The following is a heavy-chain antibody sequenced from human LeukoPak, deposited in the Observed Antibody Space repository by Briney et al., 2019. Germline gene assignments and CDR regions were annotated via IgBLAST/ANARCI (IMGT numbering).Heavy chain of an antibody. V-gene: IGHV3-30*04. CDR2: ISYDGSVK. D-gene: IGHD2-21*02. J-gene: IGHJ6*02. CDR1: RFSFSDYA. Sequence: PGGSLRLSCAASRFSFSDYAMHWVRQAPGKGLEWVAVISYDGSVKYYAESVRGRFTISRDNSKNTLYLQMNSLRAEDTAVYYCARDGYGDCDYHYGMDVWGQGTTVTVSS. CDR3: ARDGYGDCDYHYGMDV.